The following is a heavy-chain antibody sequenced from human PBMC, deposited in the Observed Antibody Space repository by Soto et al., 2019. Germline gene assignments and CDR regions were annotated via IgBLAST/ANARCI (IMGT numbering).Heavy chain of an antibody. D-gene: IGHD3-10*01. CDR1: GGSLSSGDYY. J-gene: IGHJ5*02. Sequence: QVQLLESGPGLVKPSQTLSLTCTVSGGSLSSGDYYWSWIRQPPGKGLELLGFIYYSGSFYYNPSLQSRLSISADMSKNQFALNLSAVTAADTAVYFCASGVNWFAPVGQGTLVTVSS. CDR2: IYYSGSF. CDR3: ASGVNWFAP. V-gene: IGHV4-30-4*01.